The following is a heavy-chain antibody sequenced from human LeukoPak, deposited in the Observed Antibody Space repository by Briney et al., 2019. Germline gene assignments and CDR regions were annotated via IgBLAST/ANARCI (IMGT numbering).Heavy chain of an antibody. CDR3: ARQGYYGSGSYSGDDAFDI. D-gene: IGHD3-10*01. J-gene: IGHJ3*02. Sequence: GESLKISCKGSGYSFTSYWIGWVRQMPGKGLEGMVIIYPGDSDTRYSPSFQGQVTISADKSISTAYLQWSSLKASDTAMYYCARQGYYGSGSYSGDDAFDIWGQGTMVTVSS. CDR2: IYPGDSDT. CDR1: GYSFTSYW. V-gene: IGHV5-51*01.